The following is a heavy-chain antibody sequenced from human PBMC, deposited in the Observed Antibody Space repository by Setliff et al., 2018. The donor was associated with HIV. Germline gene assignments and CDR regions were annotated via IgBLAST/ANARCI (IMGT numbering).Heavy chain of an antibody. J-gene: IGHJ2*01. V-gene: IGHV1-18*01. CDR1: GYTFSNYG. Sequence: GASVKVSCKASGYTFSNYGITWVRQAPGQGLEWMGWITSYNGNTNYAKKFKGRVTMTTDTSTSIPYMELKSLRSEDTAVYYCARDHHSGRGSNFPWYSDLWGRGTLVTVSS. CDR2: ITSYNGNT. D-gene: IGHD1-26*01. CDR3: ARDHHSGRGSNFPWYSDL.